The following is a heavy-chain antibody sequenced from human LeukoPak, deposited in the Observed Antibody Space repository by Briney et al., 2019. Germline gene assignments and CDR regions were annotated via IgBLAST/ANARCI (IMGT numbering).Heavy chain of an antibody. CDR3: ARGPSVLRGAFDI. Sequence: PSGTLSLTCAVSGGSISSSNWWSWVRQPPGKGLEWIGEIYHSGNTNYNPSLKSRVTISIDKSKNQFSLKLSSVTAADTAVYYCARGPSVLRGAFDIWGQGTMVTVSS. V-gene: IGHV4-4*02. J-gene: IGHJ3*02. CDR1: GGSISSSNW. CDR2: IYHSGNT. D-gene: IGHD3-10*01.